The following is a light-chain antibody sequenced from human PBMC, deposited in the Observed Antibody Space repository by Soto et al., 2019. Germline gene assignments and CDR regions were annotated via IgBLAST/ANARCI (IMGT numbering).Light chain of an antibody. Sequence: DIQLTQSPSSLSASVGDRISITCRTSQDVGYYLNWYQERPGKAPKVLIYAVSELVRGVPPRFSASGSGTDFTLTISRLEPEDFATYYCQRSGIPWTFGPGTKVEMK. V-gene: IGKV1-39*01. J-gene: IGKJ1*01. CDR1: QDVGYY. CDR3: QRSGIPWT. CDR2: AVS.